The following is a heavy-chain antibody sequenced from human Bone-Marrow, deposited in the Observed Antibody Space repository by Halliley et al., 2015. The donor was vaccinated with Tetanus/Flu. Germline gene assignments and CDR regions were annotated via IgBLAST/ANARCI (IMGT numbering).Heavy chain of an antibody. CDR1: GDSIRDATW. CDR3: ARESGIVVISLEEAHFDY. CDR2: ISHSGST. V-gene: IGHV4-4*02. D-gene: IGHD3-16*01. Sequence: TLSLTCTVSGDSIRDATWWSWVRQTPGKGLEWLGEISHSGSTNYNPALKRRVSLSVDKSKNQFSLTLTSVTTADTAVYYCARESGIVVISLEEAHFDYWGQGAQVPVSS. J-gene: IGHJ4*02.